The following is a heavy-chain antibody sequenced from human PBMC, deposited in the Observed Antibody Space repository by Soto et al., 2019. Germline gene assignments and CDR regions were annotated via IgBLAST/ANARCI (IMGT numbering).Heavy chain of an antibody. CDR2: ISAYNGNT. CDR1: GYTVSNYG. CDR3: ARGGRTNYYYGFDV. Sequence: QVQLVQSGAEVKKLGASVKVSCKASGYTVSNYGSTWVRQAPVQGLEWMGWISAYNGNTNYAHKVQARVTMTTDTSTSTAYMELRRLRSDDAAVYYCARGGRTNYYYGFDVWGQGTTVTVSS. J-gene: IGHJ6*02. D-gene: IGHD2-15*01. V-gene: IGHV1-18*01.